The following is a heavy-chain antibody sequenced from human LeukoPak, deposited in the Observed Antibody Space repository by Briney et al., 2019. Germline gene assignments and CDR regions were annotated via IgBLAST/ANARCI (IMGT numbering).Heavy chain of an antibody. V-gene: IGHV3-23*01. Sequence: PGGSLRLSCAASGFTFNSYAMSWVRQAPGKGLEWVSGISDSGGSTYYADSVKGRFAISRDNSKNTLYLQMNSLRAEDTAVYYCARDAPGNTALDYWGQGTLVTVSS. CDR1: GFTFNSYA. D-gene: IGHD5-18*01. CDR2: ISDSGGST. J-gene: IGHJ4*02. CDR3: ARDAPGNTALDY.